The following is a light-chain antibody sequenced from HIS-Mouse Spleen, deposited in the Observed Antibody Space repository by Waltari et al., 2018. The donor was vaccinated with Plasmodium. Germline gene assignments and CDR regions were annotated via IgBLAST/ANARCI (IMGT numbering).Light chain of an antibody. Sequence: QSVLTQPPSASGTPGQRVTISCSGSISSIGRNTVNWYQQPPGTAPKRLIYSNNQRPSGVPDRFSGSKSGTSASLAISGLQSEDEADYYCAAWDDSLNGVVFAGGTKLTVL. J-gene: IGLJ2*01. CDR1: ISSIGRNT. CDR3: AAWDDSLNGVV. CDR2: SNN. V-gene: IGLV1-44*01.